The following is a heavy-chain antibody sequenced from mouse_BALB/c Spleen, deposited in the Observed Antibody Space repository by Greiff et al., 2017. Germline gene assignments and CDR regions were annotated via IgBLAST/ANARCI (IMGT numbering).Heavy chain of an antibody. CDR3: TIYGNYVLSYWYFDV. D-gene: IGHD2-1*01. J-gene: IGHJ1*01. CDR2: ISSGGST. Sequence: EVQLVESGGGLVKPGGSLKLSCAASGFTFSSYAMSWVRQTPEKRLEWVASISSGGSTYYPDSVKGRFTISRDNARNILYLQMSSLRSEDTAMYYCTIYGNYVLSYWYFDVWGAGTTVTVSS. V-gene: IGHV5-6-5*01. CDR1: GFTFSSYA.